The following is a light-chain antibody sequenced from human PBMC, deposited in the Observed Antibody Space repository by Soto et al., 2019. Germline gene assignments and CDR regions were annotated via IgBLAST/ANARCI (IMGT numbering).Light chain of an antibody. V-gene: IGKV3-20*01. CDR1: QSVSSSY. CDR3: QQYGSSQIT. J-gene: IGKJ5*01. CDR2: GAS. Sequence: EIVMTQSPATLYVSPGERATLSCRASQSVSSSYLAWYQQKPGQAPRLLIYGASSRATGIPDRFSGSGSGTDFTLTISRLEPEDFAVYYCQQYGSSQITFGQGTRLEIK.